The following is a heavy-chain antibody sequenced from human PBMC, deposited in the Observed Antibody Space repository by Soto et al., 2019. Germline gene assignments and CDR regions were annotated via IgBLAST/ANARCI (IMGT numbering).Heavy chain of an antibody. J-gene: IGHJ4*02. CDR1: GFTFSSYA. Sequence: GGSLRLSCAASGFTFSSYAMSWVRQAPGKGLEWVSAISGSGGSTYYADSVKGRFTISRDNSKNTLYLQMNSLRAEDTAVYYCAKSYYSLAYCGGDCYSGASDFDYWGQGTLVTVSS. CDR3: AKSYYSLAYCGGDCYSGASDFDY. CDR2: ISGSGGST. D-gene: IGHD2-21*01. V-gene: IGHV3-23*01.